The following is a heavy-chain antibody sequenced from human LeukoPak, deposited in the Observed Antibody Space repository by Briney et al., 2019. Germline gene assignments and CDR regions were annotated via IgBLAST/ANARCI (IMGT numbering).Heavy chain of an antibody. J-gene: IGHJ4*02. Sequence: SETLSLTCTVSGGSISSYYWSWIRQPPGKGLEWIGYIYYSGSNNYNPSLKSRVTISVDRSKNQFSLKLSSVTAADTAVYYCARDGRGYYGSGSYYDYWGQGTLVTVSS. CDR1: GGSISSYY. CDR2: IYYSGSN. D-gene: IGHD3-10*01. V-gene: IGHV4-59*12. CDR3: ARDGRGYYGSGSYYDY.